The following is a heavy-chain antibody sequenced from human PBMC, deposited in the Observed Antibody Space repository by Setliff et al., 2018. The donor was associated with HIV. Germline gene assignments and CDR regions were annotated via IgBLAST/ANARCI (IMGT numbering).Heavy chain of an antibody. V-gene: IGHV3-30*18. Sequence: GGSLRLSCAASGITFSSYGMHWMRQAPGKGLEWVAAISDDGNDKYYADSVKGRFTISRDNARTSLYLEMSSLRVEDTAVYLCANLWEVGAWGQGTLVTVSS. CDR3: ANLWEVGA. CDR2: ISDDGNDK. CDR1: GITFSSYG. D-gene: IGHD1-26*01. J-gene: IGHJ5*02.